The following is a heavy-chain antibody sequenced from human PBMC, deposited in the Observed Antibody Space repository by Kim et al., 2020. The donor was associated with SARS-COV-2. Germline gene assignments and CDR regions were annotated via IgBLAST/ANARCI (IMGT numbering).Heavy chain of an antibody. CDR1: GGSISSSNW. Sequence: SETLSLTCAVSGGSISSSNWWSWVRQPPGKGLEWIGEIYHSGSTNYNPSLKSRVTISVDKSKNQFSLKLSSVTAADTAVYYCAREARLRYFDWSTTYYYYGMDVWGQGTTVTVSS. V-gene: IGHV4-4*02. CDR2: IYHSGST. J-gene: IGHJ6*02. D-gene: IGHD3-9*01. CDR3: AREARLRYFDWSTTYYYYGMDV.